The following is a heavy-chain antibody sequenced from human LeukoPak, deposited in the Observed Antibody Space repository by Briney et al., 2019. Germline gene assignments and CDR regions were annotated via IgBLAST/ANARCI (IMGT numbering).Heavy chain of an antibody. V-gene: IGHV3-23*01. D-gene: IGHD6-19*01. CDR1: GFTFSIYT. CDR2: LIGSGGRT. CDR3: AKASSDSSGWSYY. J-gene: IGHJ4*02. Sequence: GGSLRLSCATSGFTFSIYTMTWVRQAPGTGLEWVSTLIGSGGRTYNADSVKGRFTISRDNSKNTLYLQMNSLRAEDTAVYYCAKASSDSSGWSYYWGQGTLVTVSS.